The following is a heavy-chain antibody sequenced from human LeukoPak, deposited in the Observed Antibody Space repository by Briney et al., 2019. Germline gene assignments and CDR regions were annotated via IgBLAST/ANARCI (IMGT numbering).Heavy chain of an antibody. J-gene: IGHJ3*02. CDR3: AKFFTGEYVRAFDI. CDR1: GFTFSSHA. V-gene: IGHV3-30*18. Sequence: GGSLRLSCAASGFTFSSHAMHWVRQAPGKGLEWVALISYDGSNKYYADSVKGRFTISRDNSKNTLYLQMNSLRAEDTAVYYCAKFFTGEYVRAFDIWGQGTMVTVSS. CDR2: ISYDGSNK. D-gene: IGHD3-10*02.